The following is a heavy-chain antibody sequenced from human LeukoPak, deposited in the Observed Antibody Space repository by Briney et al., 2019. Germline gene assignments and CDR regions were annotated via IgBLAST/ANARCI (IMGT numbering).Heavy chain of an antibody. CDR1: GFTFSSYG. V-gene: IGHV3-23*01. J-gene: IGHJ4*02. CDR3: AKLELGALFGELLSPFDY. CDR2: ISGSGGST. D-gene: IGHD3-10*02. Sequence: GESLRLSCAASGFTFSSYGMSWVRQAPGKGLEWVSAISGSGGSTCYADSVKGRFTISRDNSKNTLYLQMNSLRAEDTAVYYCAKLELGALFGELLSPFDYWGQGTLVTVSS.